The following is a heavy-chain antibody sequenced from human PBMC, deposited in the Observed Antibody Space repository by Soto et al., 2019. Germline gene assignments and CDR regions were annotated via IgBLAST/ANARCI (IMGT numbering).Heavy chain of an antibody. CDR3: ARRWGGALDK. J-gene: IGHJ4*02. V-gene: IGHV4-59*08. CDR2: IYYSGST. CDR1: GCSLTSYY. D-gene: IGHD3-16*01. Sequence: QVQLQESGPGLVKPSETLALTCTVSGCSLTSYYWSWIRQPPGKGLEWIGYIYYSGSTNYNPSLKSRVTISVDTSKNQFSRNLNSVAAEDTDVYYCARRWGGALDKWGQGTLVTVSS.